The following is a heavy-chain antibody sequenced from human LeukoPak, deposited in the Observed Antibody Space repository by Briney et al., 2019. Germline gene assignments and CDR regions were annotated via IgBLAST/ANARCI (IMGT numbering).Heavy chain of an antibody. CDR3: ARPYYDILIGYYTYYFDY. Sequence: ASVKVSCKASGYTFTSYAMHWVRQAPGQRLEWMGWINAGNGNTKYSQKFQGRVTITRDTSASTAYMELSSLRSEDTAVYYCARPYYDILIGYYTYYFDYWGQGTLVTVSS. D-gene: IGHD3-9*01. J-gene: IGHJ4*02. CDR2: INAGNGNT. CDR1: GYTFTSYA. V-gene: IGHV1-3*01.